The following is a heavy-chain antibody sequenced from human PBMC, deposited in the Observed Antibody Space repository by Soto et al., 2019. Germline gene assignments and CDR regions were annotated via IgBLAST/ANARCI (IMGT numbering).Heavy chain of an antibody. CDR2: IYYSGST. CDR3: ARRICSGGSCYLDY. D-gene: IGHD2-15*01. Sequence: QVQLQESGPGLVKPSQTLSLTCTVSGGSISSGGYYWSWIRQHPGKGLEWIGYIYYSGSTYYNPSLKGRVTKAVDPSKNQFSLKLSSVTAAATAVYYWARRICSGGSCYLDYWGQGTLVTVSS. J-gene: IGHJ4*02. CDR1: GGSISSGGYY. V-gene: IGHV4-31*03.